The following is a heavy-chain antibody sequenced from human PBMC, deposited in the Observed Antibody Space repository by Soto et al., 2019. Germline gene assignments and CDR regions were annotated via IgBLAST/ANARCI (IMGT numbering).Heavy chain of an antibody. Sequence: QVQLVQSGAEVKKPGASVNVSCRASGYTFNYFAIHWLRQAPGQSLEWLGWINPDSGQTKYSQRFQGRVTITRDTSATTAYMALSSLKSEDTAVFYCARGLLARLKHFDKWGQGTLVTVSS. CDR3: ARGLLARLKHFDK. CDR1: GYTFNYFA. V-gene: IGHV1-3*01. CDR2: INPDSGQT. J-gene: IGHJ4*02. D-gene: IGHD2-15*01.